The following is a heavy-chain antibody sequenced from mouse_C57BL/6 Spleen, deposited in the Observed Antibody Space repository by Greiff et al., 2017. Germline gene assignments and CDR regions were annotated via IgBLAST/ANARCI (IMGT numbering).Heavy chain of an antibody. J-gene: IGHJ3*01. CDR1: GFTFTDYY. V-gene: IGHV7-3*01. Sequence: EVQLVESGGGLVQPGGSLSLSCAASGFTFTDYYMSWVRQPPGKALEWLGFIRNKANGYTTEYSASVKGRFTISRDNSQSILYLQMNALRAEDSATYYCARYGNDYDEWFAYWGQGTLVTVSA. CDR3: ARYGNDYDEWFAY. D-gene: IGHD2-4*01. CDR2: IRNKANGYTT.